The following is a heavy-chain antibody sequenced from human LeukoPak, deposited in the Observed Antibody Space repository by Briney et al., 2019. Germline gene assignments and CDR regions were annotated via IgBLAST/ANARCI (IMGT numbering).Heavy chain of an antibody. CDR3: AKASSDSCGYYYEVDY. CDR2: ISSSGGTI. CDR1: GFTFSDYY. V-gene: IGHV3-11*01. J-gene: IGHJ4*02. Sequence: PWGSLRLSCAASGFTFSDYYMSWIRQAPGKGLEWVSYISSSGGTIYYADSVKGRFTISRDNAKNSLYLQMNSLRAEDTAVYYCAKASSDSCGYYYEVDYWGQGTLVTVSS. D-gene: IGHD3-22*01.